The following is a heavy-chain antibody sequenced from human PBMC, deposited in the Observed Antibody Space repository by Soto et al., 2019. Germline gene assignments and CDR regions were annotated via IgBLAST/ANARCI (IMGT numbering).Heavy chain of an antibody. CDR3: ARTITGYFWAGAY. CDR2: IGGSGANT. D-gene: IGHD1-1*01. V-gene: IGHV3-23*01. J-gene: IGHJ4*02. Sequence: PGGSLRLSCAASGFTFNMYAKSWVRQAPGKGLEWVSGIGGSGANTYYADFVKGRFTISRDNSKNTLYLQMDSLRAEDTAIYYCARTITGYFWAGAYWGQGTLVTVSS. CDR1: GFTFNMYA.